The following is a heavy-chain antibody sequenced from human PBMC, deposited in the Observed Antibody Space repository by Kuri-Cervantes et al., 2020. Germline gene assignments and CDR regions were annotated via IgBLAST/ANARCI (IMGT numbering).Heavy chain of an antibody. Sequence: GGSLRLSCAASGFTFSSNWMTWVRQVPGKGLEWVANIKQDGSEKYYVDSVKGRFTISRDNSKNTLYLQMNSLRAEDTAVYYCAKDGWFGDLGDWGQGTLVTVSS. V-gene: IGHV3-7*03. CDR1: GFTFSSNW. D-gene: IGHD3-10*01. CDR3: AKDGWFGDLGD. J-gene: IGHJ4*02. CDR2: IKQDGSEK.